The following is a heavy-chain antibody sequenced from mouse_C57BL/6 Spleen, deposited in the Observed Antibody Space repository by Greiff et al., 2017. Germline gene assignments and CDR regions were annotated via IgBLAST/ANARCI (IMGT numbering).Heavy chain of an antibody. J-gene: IGHJ4*01. Sequence: QVQLQQPGAELVKPGASVKMSCKASGYTFTSYWITWVKQRPGQGLEWMGDIYPGSGSTNYNEKFKSKATLPVDTAASTAYMQLSGLTSDDSAVYYCARRGCYYGNYGYYAMDYWGQGTSVTVSS. CDR2: IYPGSGST. CDR3: ARRGCYYGNYGYYAMDY. V-gene: IGHV1-55*01. CDR1: GYTFTSYW. D-gene: IGHD2-1*01.